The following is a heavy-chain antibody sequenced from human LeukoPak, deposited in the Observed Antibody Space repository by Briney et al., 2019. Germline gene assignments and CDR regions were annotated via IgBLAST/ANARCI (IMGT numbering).Heavy chain of an antibody. CDR1: GFTFSSYG. CDR2: ISYDGSNK. Sequence: PGGSLRPSCAASGFTFSSYGMHWVRQAPGKGLEWVAVISYDGSNKYYADSVKGRFTISRDNAKNSLYLQMNSLRAEDTAVYYCAREKYYDFWSGYHNWFDPWGQGTLVTVSS. D-gene: IGHD3-3*01. J-gene: IGHJ5*02. CDR3: AREKYYDFWSGYHNWFDP. V-gene: IGHV3-30*03.